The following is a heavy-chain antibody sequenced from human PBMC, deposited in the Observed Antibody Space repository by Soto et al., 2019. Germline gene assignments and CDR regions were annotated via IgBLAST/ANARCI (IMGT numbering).Heavy chain of an antibody. CDR2: TYYGSKWSN. D-gene: IGHD1-26*01. CDR3: ARGRHSGFDY. V-gene: IGHV6-1*01. CDR1: GDSVFTNGVA. J-gene: IGHJ4*02. Sequence: QVQLQQSGPGLVKPSQTLSLTCAISGDSVFTNGVAWNWLRQSPSRGLEWLGRTYYGSKWSNDYAVSVKSRITINLDTSKNQLSLQLNSVIPEDTAVYYCARGRHSGFDYWGQGTLVTVSS.